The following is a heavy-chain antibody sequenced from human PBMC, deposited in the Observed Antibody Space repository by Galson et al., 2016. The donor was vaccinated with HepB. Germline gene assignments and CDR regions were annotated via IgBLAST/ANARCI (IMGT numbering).Heavy chain of an antibody. J-gene: IGHJ4*02. CDR2: TSEDESQK. Sequence: SLRLSCAASGFRFSDYPMHWIRQAPGQAPGGGLEWVAVTSEDESQKYVADSVKGRFTISRDNSRSILYLQMNRLRREDTAIYYCARSLSSAWHTFDSWGQGTLVPVSS. CDR3: ARSLSSAWHTFDS. D-gene: IGHD6-25*01. V-gene: IGHV3-30*04. CDR1: GFRFSDYP.